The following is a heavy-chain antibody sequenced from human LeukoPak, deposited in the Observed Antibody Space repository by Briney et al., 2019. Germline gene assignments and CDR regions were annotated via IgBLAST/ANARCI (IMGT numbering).Heavy chain of an antibody. J-gene: IGHJ6*03. Sequence: GGSLRLSCAASGFTFSNYNMNWVRQAPGKAMEWVSSITRSGTYIFYADSVKGRFTISRDNSKNSLYLQMDSLGPEDTAVYYCARDPYSGSYGNEYYYYMDVWGKGTTVTVSS. CDR2: ITRSGTYI. CDR3: ARDPYSGSYGNEYYYYMDV. CDR1: GFTFSNYN. V-gene: IGHV3-21*01. D-gene: IGHD1-26*01.